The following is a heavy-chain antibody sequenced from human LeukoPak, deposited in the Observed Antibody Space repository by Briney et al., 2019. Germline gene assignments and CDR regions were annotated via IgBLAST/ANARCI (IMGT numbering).Heavy chain of an antibody. CDR3: AQVTMIRDLTHNSFNK. D-gene: IGHD3-10*01. Sequence: SEPLSLPCAVSGFSLSSHSYWGWVRQTPGRRLEWLGSIYYSGSTYYNSSLSSRLTISIDASKSPFSLRLTSVTAAAPPTYSLAQVTMIRDLTHNSFNKGGQGPLV. J-gene: IGHJ4*02. CDR1: GFSLSSHSY. CDR2: IYYSGST. V-gene: IGHV4-38-2*01.